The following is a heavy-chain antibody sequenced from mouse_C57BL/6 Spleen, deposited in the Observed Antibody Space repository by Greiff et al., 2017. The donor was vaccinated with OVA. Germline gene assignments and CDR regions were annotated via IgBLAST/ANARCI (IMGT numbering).Heavy chain of an antibody. J-gene: IGHJ3*01. Sequence: EVQLQQSGPELVKPGASVKIPCKASGYTFTDYNMDWVKQSHGKSLEWIGDINPNNGGTIYNQKFKGKATLTVSKSSSTAYMELRSLTSEDTAVYYCARRGDYYGSSPAWFAYWGQGTLVTVSA. V-gene: IGHV1-18*01. CDR2: INPNNGGT. D-gene: IGHD1-1*01. CDR3: ARRGDYYGSSPAWFAY. CDR1: GYTFTDYN.